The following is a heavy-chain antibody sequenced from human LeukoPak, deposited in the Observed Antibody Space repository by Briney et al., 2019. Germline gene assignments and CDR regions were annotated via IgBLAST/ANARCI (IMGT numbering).Heavy chain of an antibody. D-gene: IGHD3-9*01. CDR1: GGSISSGDYY. J-gene: IGHJ4*02. CDR3: ASNYDILTGYGA. CDR2: IYYSGST. Sequence: SETLSLTCTVSGGSISSGDYYWSWIRQPPGMGLVWIGYIYYSGSTYYNPSLKSRVTISVDTSKNQFSLKLSSVTAADTAVYYCASNYDILTGYGAWGQGTLVTVSS. V-gene: IGHV4-30-4*01.